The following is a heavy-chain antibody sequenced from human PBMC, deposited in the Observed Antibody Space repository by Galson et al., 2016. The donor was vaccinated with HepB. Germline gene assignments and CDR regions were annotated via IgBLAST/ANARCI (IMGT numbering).Heavy chain of an antibody. Sequence: QSGAEVKKPGESLKISCKGSGYSFTNYWIGWVRQMPGKGLEWMGIIYPGDSDTRYSPSFQGQVTISADKSITTAYLQWSSLKASDTAMYYCASGGAWSSVTSGGFDTCGRATMVIVS. CDR3: ASGGAWSSVTSGGFDT. J-gene: IGHJ3*02. CDR2: IYPGDSDT. D-gene: IGHD2-15*01. CDR1: GYSFTNYW. V-gene: IGHV5-51*01.